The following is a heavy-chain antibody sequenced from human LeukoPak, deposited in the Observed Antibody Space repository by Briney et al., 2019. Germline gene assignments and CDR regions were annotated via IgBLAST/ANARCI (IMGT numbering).Heavy chain of an antibody. CDR1: GGSISSYY. D-gene: IGHD2-15*01. V-gene: IGHV4-59*08. Sequence: SETLSLTCTVSGGSISSYYWSWIRQPPGKGLEWIGYIYYSGSTNYNPSLKSRVTISVDTSKNQFSLKLSSVTAADTAVYYCARHVIKCSGGSCYSSSPIDYWGQGALVTVSS. CDR2: IYYSGST. J-gene: IGHJ4*02. CDR3: ARHVIKCSGGSCYSSSPIDY.